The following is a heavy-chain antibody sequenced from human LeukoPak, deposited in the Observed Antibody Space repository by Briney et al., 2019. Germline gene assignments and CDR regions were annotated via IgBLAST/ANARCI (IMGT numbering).Heavy chain of an antibody. J-gene: IGHJ6*02. CDR2: INPSGGST. V-gene: IGHV1-46*01. Sequence: ASVKVSCKASGYTFTSYYMHWVRQAPGQGLEWMGIINPSGGSTSYAQKFQGRVTMTRDTSTSTVYMELSSLRSEDTAVYYCARISLRSDLPYYYYGMDVWGQGTTVTVSS. CDR1: GYTFTSYY. CDR3: ARISLRSDLPYYYYGMDV. D-gene: IGHD3-16*01.